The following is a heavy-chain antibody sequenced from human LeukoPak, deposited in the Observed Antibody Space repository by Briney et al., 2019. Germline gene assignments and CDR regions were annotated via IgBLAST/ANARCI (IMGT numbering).Heavy chain of an antibody. Sequence: PGGSLRLSCAASGFTFSRYAMSWVRQAPGKGLEWVSAISGSGGSTYYADSVKGRFTISRDNSKNTLYLQMNSPRAEDTAVYYCAKDFGSSWLNWFDPWGQGTLVTVSS. D-gene: IGHD6-13*01. CDR1: GFTFSRYA. V-gene: IGHV3-23*01. CDR3: AKDFGSSWLNWFDP. J-gene: IGHJ5*02. CDR2: ISGSGGST.